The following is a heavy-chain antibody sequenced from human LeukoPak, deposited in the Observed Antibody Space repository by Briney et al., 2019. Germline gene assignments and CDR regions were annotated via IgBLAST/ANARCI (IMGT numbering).Heavy chain of an antibody. V-gene: IGHV3-53*01. CDR3: ARADSNGWSNY. CDR1: GFTASSHS. J-gene: IGHJ4*02. D-gene: IGHD6-19*01. Sequence: GGSLRPSCAASGFTASSHSMSWVRQAPGKGLEWVSVIYSAGFTYYADSVKGRFAISRDNSKNTLYLQMNSLRAEDTALYHCARADSNGWSNYWGQGTLVTVSS. CDR2: IYSAGFT.